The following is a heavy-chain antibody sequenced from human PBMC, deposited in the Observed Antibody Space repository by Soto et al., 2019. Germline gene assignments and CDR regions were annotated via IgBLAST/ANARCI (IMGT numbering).Heavy chain of an antibody. CDR2: IIPIFGTA. V-gene: IGHV1-69*13. J-gene: IGHJ6*02. Sequence: SVKVSCKASGGTFSSYAISWVRQAPGQGLEWMGGIIPIFGTANYAQKFQGRVTITADESTSTAYMELSSLRSEDTAVYYCAREKPSTFYGSGGKFGMDVWGQVTTVTFS. CDR1: GGTFSSYA. D-gene: IGHD3-10*01. CDR3: AREKPSTFYGSGGKFGMDV.